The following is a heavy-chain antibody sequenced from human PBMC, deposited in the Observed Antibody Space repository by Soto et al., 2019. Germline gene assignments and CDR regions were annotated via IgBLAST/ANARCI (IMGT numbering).Heavy chain of an antibody. D-gene: IGHD2-15*01. Sequence: EVQLVESGGGLVQPGGSLRLSCAASGFSVSSKYMSWVRQAPGKGLEWVSLIQSGGSTYYAGSVKGRLNISRDNSENPLFLQMNSLRVEDTAVYYSKRDDVHCNGGRCYGVPMDVGGKGTTVTVSA. J-gene: IGHJ6*04. V-gene: IGHV3-66*01. CDR1: GFSVSSKY. CDR2: IQSGGST. CDR3: KRDDVHCNGGRCYGVPMDV.